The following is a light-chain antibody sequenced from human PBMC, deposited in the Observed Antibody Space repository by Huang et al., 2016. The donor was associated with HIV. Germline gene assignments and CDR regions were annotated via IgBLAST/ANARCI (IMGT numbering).Light chain of an antibody. CDR1: QNINTN. CDR3: QQYNDWPRS. J-gene: IGKJ1*01. Sequence: EIVMTQSPGTLSVAPGERATLSCRASQNINTNLAWFQQKPGQAPRLLIYAASTRTADFPARFSGSGSRTEFTLTISCLQSEDIAVYYCQQYNDWPRSFGQGTKVEIK. CDR2: AAS. V-gene: IGKV3-15*01.